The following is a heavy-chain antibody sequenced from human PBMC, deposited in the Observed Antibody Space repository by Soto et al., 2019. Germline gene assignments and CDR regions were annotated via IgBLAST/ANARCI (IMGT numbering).Heavy chain of an antibody. D-gene: IGHD2-15*01. J-gene: IGHJ4*02. Sequence: ASVKVSCKASGYTFTSYYMHWVRQAPGQGLEWMGIINPSGGSTSYAQKFQGRVTMTRDTSTSTVYMELSSLRSEDTAVYYCARVYCSGGSCYGIDYWGQRTLVTVSS. CDR1: GYTFTSYY. V-gene: IGHV1-46*01. CDR3: ARVYCSGGSCYGIDY. CDR2: INPSGGST.